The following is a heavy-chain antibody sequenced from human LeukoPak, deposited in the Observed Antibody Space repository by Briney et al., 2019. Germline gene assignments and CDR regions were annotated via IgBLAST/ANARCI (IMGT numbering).Heavy chain of an antibody. V-gene: IGHV1-69*06. J-gene: IGHJ3*02. Sequence: GASVKVSCKASGGTFSSYAIGWVRQAPGQGLEWMGGIIPIFGTANYAQKFQGRVTITADKSTSTAYMELSSLRSEDTAVYYCASDTIAVAGEGAFDIWGQGTMVTVSS. CDR3: ASDTIAVAGEGAFDI. D-gene: IGHD6-19*01. CDR2: IIPIFGTA. CDR1: GGTFSSYA.